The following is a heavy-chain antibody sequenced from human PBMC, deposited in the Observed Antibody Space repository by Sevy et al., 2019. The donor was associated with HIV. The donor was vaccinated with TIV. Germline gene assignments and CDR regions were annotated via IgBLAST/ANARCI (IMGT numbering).Heavy chain of an antibody. Sequence: GESLKISCTASGFSFSSYAMSWVRQAPGKGLEWVSTIIGSGVRTYSADSVKGRFTISRDNSKNTLYLQMTSLRAEDTAVYYCAKDFHDYGDFYFDYWGRRTLVTVSS. D-gene: IGHD4-17*01. V-gene: IGHV3-23*01. CDR3: AKDFHDYGDFYFDY. CDR2: IIGSGVRT. J-gene: IGHJ4*02. CDR1: GFSFSSYA.